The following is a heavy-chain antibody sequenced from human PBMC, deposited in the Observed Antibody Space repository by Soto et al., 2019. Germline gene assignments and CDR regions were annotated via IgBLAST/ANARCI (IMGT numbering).Heavy chain of an antibody. CDR1: GFTFSSYG. Sequence: GGSLRLSCAASGFTFSSYGMHWVRQAPGKGLEWVAVISYDGSNKYYADSVKGRFTISRDNSKNTLYLQMNSLRAEDTAVYYCAKNYYDSSGYVYLDYWGQGTLVTVSS. CDR2: ISYDGSNK. J-gene: IGHJ4*02. V-gene: IGHV3-30*18. CDR3: AKNYYDSSGYVYLDY. D-gene: IGHD3-22*01.